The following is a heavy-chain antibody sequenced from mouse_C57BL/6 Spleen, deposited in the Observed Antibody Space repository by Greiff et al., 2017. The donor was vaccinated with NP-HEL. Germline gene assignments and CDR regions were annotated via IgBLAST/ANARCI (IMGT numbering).Heavy chain of an antibody. CDR2: IDPETGGT. Sequence: VKLMESGAELVRPGASVTLSCKASGYTFTDYEMHWVKQTPVHGLEWIGAIDPETGGTAYNQKFKGKAILTADKSSSTAYMELRSRTSEDSAVYYCTRWEFYYGSSSYAMDYWGQGTSVTVSS. CDR3: TRWEFYYGSSSYAMDY. D-gene: IGHD1-1*01. CDR1: GYTFTDYE. V-gene: IGHV1-15*01. J-gene: IGHJ4*01.